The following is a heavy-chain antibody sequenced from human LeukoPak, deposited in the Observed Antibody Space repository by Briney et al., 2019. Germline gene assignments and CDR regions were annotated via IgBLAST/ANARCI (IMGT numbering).Heavy chain of an antibody. Sequence: GGSLRLSCAASGFTFSSYAMHWVRQAPGKGLEYVSAISSNGGSTYYANSVKGRFTISRDNSKNTLYLQMGSLRAEDMAVYYCARGWTLGYWGQGTLVTVSS. CDR2: ISSNGGST. CDR3: ARGWTLGY. CDR1: GFTFSSYA. J-gene: IGHJ4*02. V-gene: IGHV3-64*01. D-gene: IGHD3/OR15-3a*01.